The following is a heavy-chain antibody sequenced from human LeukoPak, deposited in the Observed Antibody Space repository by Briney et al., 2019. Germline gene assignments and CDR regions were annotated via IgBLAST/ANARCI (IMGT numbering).Heavy chain of an antibody. J-gene: IGHJ4*02. CDR3: ARDKAYYYGSGYYGIDY. Sequence: GGSLRLSCAASGFTFSRCEMNWVRQAPGKGLEWASYISSGGSTIYYADSVKGRFTISRDNAKNSLYLQMNSLRAEDTAVYYCARDKAYYYGSGYYGIDYWGQGILVTVSS. D-gene: IGHD3-10*01. CDR2: ISSGGSTI. CDR1: GFTFSRCE. V-gene: IGHV3-48*03.